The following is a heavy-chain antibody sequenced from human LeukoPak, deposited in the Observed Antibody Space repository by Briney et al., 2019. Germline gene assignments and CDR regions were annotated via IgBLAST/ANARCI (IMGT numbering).Heavy chain of an antibody. J-gene: IGHJ4*02. CDR2: INHSGST. CDR3: ARHRSLRNYYGSGAHDY. CDR1: GGSISSYY. V-gene: IGHV4-34*01. Sequence: SETLSLTCTVSGGSISSYYWSWIGKPPGKGLDWIGEINHSGSTNYNPSLKSRVTISVDTSKNQFSLKLSSVTAVDTAVYYCARHRSLRNYYGSGAHDYWGQGTLVTVSS. D-gene: IGHD3-10*01.